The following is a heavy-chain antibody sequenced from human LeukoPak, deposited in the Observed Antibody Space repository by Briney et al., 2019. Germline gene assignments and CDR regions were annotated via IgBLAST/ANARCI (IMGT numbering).Heavy chain of an antibody. V-gene: IGHV3-23*01. CDR1: GFTFSSYA. Sequence: GGSLRLSCAASGFTFSSYAMSWVRQAPGKGLEWVSTISGSGGTTYYADSVKGRFTISRDNSKNTLYLQMNSLRAEDTAVYYCAKSGYSTIWYRYFDYWGQGTLVTVSS. CDR2: ISGSGGTT. CDR3: AKSGYSTIWYRYFDY. D-gene: IGHD6-13*01. J-gene: IGHJ4*02.